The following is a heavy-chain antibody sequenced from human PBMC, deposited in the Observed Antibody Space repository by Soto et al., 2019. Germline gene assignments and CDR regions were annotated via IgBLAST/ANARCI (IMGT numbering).Heavy chain of an antibody. CDR3: AKDKLVVVITDAPDAFDI. Sequence: GSLRLSCAASGFTFSSYAMSWVRQAPVKGLEWVSAISGSGGSTYYADSVKGRFTISRDNSKNTLYLQMNSLRAEDTAVYYCAKDKLVVVITDAPDAFDIWGQGTMVTVSS. J-gene: IGHJ3*02. CDR1: GFTFSSYA. D-gene: IGHD3-22*01. V-gene: IGHV3-23*01. CDR2: ISGSGGST.